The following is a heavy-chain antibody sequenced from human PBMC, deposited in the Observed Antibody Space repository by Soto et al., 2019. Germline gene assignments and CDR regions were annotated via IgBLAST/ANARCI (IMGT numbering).Heavy chain of an antibody. J-gene: IGHJ6*04. Sequence: QLQLQESGPGLVKPSETLSLTCAVSGGYITSNGYYWGWIRQTPGKGLEWVGTISDSESTSYNPSLEGRVTISVDTSKNQFSLGLNSVTAADTAVYYCAGRRALSYRAYAMDVWGKGTTVTVSS. D-gene: IGHD3-16*02. CDR2: ISDSEST. CDR1: GGYITSNGYY. V-gene: IGHV4-39*01. CDR3: AGRRALSYRAYAMDV.